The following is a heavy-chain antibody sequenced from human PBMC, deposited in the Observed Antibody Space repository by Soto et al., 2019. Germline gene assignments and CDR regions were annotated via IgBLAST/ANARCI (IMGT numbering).Heavy chain of an antibody. J-gene: IGHJ3*02. V-gene: IGHV3-9*01. CDR2: ISWNSGSI. CDR1: GFTFDDYA. CDR3: AKSFHDILTGYRMHDAFDI. Sequence: GGSLRLSCAASGFTFDDYAMHWVRQAPGKGPEWVSGISWNSGSIGYADSVKGRFTISRDNAKNSLYLQMNSLRAEDTALYYCAKSFHDILTGYRMHDAFDIWGQGTMVTVSS. D-gene: IGHD3-9*01.